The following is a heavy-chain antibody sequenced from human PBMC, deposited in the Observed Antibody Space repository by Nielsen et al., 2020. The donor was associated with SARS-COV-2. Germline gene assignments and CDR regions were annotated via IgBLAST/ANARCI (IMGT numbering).Heavy chain of an antibody. J-gene: IGHJ6*02. CDR1: GFTFDDYA. CDR2: ISWNSGSI. Sequence: SLKISCAASGFTFDDYAMHWVRQAPGKGLEWVSGISWNSGSIGYADSVKGRFTISRDNAKNSLYLQMNSLRAEDTALYYCAKGGDNGMDVWGQGTTVTVSS. D-gene: IGHD5-24*01. CDR3: AKGGDNGMDV. V-gene: IGHV3-9*01.